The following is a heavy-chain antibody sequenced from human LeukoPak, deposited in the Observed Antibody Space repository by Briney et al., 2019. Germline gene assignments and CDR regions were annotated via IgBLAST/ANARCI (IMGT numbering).Heavy chain of an antibody. CDR3: ARGGVDHYGSGTYYLMYYFDH. CDR2: IFSSSTYI. J-gene: IGHJ4*02. CDR1: GFAFNTYS. D-gene: IGHD3-10*01. V-gene: IGHV3-21*04. Sequence: GGSLRLSCAASGFAFNTYSMNWVRQAPGKGLEWVSFIFSSSTYIYYTDSVKGRFTVSRDDPHNTLYLQMNSVRAEDTAVYFCARGGVDHYGSGTYYLMYYFDHWGQGALVTVSS.